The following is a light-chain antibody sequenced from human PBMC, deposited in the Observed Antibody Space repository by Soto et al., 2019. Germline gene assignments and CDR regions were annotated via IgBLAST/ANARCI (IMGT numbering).Light chain of an antibody. CDR1: EDIDTS. Sequence: DIQMTQSPSTLSVSLGXRITITCRASEDIDTSLAWFQQRPGKAPKVLIAGASGLMNGVPSTFSGSGSGTEFALTISSVQPDDFATYFCQHYDTFSWTFGQGTKVENK. CDR3: QHYDTFSWT. CDR2: GAS. V-gene: IGKV1-5*01. J-gene: IGKJ1*01.